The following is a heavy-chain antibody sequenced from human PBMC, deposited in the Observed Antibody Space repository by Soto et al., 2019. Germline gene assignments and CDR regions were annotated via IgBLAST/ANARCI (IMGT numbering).Heavy chain of an antibody. CDR1: GGSIINNNW. CDR3: ATEVRGGMDV. Sequence: QVQLQESGSSLAKPSGTLSLTCAVSGGSIINNNWWSWVRQTPGKGLEWIGEINHSGSTNYNPSLKSRVIISVDKSKKQFSVNLSSVTAADTAVYYCATEVRGGMDVWGQGTTVTVSS. V-gene: IGHV4-4*02. J-gene: IGHJ6*02. CDR2: INHSGST.